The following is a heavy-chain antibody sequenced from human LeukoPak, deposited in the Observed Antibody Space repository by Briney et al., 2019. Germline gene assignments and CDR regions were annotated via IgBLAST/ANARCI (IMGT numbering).Heavy chain of an antibody. Sequence: PSETLSLTCTVSSGSISTSNYYWGWVRQPPGKALEWIGNIFYSGSTYYNPSLKSRVTISVDTSKNQFSLKLSSVTAADTAVYYCARVSSYHLYYYYYYYMDVWGKGTTVTVSS. J-gene: IGHJ6*03. CDR2: IFYSGST. CDR1: SGSISTSNYY. V-gene: IGHV4-39*07. D-gene: IGHD6-6*01. CDR3: ARVSSYHLYYYYYYYMDV.